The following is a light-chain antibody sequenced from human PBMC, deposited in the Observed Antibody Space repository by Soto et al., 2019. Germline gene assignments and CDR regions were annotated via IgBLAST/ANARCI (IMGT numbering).Light chain of an antibody. V-gene: IGKV3D-20*02. CDR3: QQRSNWPPN. CDR2: GAS. CDR1: QSVSSSY. J-gene: IGKJ3*01. Sequence: EIVLTQSPGTLSLSPGERATLSCRASQSVSSSYLAWYQQKPGQAPRLLIYGASSRATGIPDRFSGSGSGTDFTLTISRLEPEDFAVYYCQQRSNWPPNFGPGTKVDIK.